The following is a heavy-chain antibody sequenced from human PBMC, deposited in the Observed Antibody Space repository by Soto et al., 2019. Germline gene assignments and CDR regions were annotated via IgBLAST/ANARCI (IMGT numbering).Heavy chain of an antibody. Sequence: ASVKVSCKASGGTFSSYAISWVRQAPGQGLEWMGGIIPIFGTANYAQKFQGRVTITADESTSTAYMELSSLRSEDTAVYYCARSPPSYGPDRAYFDYWGQGTLVTVSS. J-gene: IGHJ4*02. CDR3: ARSPPSYGPDRAYFDY. D-gene: IGHD1-26*01. CDR1: GGTFSSYA. CDR2: IIPIFGTA. V-gene: IGHV1-69*13.